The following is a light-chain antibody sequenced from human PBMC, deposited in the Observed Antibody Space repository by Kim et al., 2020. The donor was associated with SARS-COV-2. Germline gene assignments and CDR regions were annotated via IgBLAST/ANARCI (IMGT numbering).Light chain of an antibody. V-gene: IGLV3-9*01. CDR3: QVWDSRTVV. Sequence: SSELTQPLSVSVALGQTATIPCGGNNIENKNVHWYHQRPGQAPVLVMYRDKKRPSGIPERLSGSNSGNTATLTINRVEAGDEGDYYCQVWDSRTVVFGGGTQLTVL. J-gene: IGLJ2*01. CDR2: RDK. CDR1: NIENKN.